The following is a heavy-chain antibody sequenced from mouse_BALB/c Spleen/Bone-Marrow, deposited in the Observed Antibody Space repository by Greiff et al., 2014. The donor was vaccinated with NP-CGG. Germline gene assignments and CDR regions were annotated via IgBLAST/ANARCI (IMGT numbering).Heavy chain of an antibody. CDR3: VRENYDYDGDAIDY. CDR2: IYPSSGYT. V-gene: IGHV1-4*02. Sequence: QVQLKESGAELVRPGASVKMSCKASGYTFTYYTIHWVKQRPGQGLEWIGDIYPSSGYTDYNQKFKDKTTMTTDTSSSTAYLQLSNLMSEDSAVYCCVRENYDYDGDAIDYWGQGTSVTVSS. CDR1: GYTFTYYT. J-gene: IGHJ4*01. D-gene: IGHD2-4*01.